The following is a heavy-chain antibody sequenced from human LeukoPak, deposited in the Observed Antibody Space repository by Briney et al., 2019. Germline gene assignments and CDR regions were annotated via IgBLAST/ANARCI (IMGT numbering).Heavy chain of an antibody. CDR1: GGSISSYY. J-gene: IGHJ4*02. V-gene: IGHV4-59*01. CDR2: IYYSGST. Sequence: VKPSETLSLTCTVSGGSISSYYWSWIRQPPGTGLEWIGYIYYSGSTNYNPSLKSRVTISVDTSKNQFSLKLSSVTAADTAVYYCARVIGAGGSFVDYWGQGTLVTVSS. D-gene: IGHD1-26*01. CDR3: ARVIGAGGSFVDY.